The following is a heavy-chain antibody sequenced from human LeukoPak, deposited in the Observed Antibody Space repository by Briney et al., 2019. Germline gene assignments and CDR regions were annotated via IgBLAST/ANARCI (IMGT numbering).Heavy chain of an antibody. CDR2: ISDSGGSA. J-gene: IGHJ4*02. D-gene: IGHD3-10*01. Sequence: PGGSLRLSCVASGFTFSSYAVSWVRQAPGKGLEWVSAISDSGGSAYYADSVKGRFTFSRDNSKNTLYLQMSGLRVEDTAVYYCARGSSASYYNSRFDYWGQGTPVTVSS. CDR3: ARGSSASYYNSRFDY. V-gene: IGHV3-23*01. CDR1: GFTFSSYA.